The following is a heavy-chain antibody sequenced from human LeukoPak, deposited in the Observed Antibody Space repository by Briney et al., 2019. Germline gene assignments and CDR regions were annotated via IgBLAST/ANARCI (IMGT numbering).Heavy chain of an antibody. V-gene: IGHV3-48*03. CDR3: ARGAALGYFDY. D-gene: IGHD6-13*01. CDR1: GFTFSSYE. CDR2: ISSSGSTI. J-gene: IGHJ4*02. Sequence: GGPLRLSCAASGFTFSSYEMNWFRQAPGKGLEWVSYISSSGSTIYYADSVKGRFTISRDHAKNSLYLQMNRLRAEDTAVYYCARGAALGYFDYWGQGTLVTVSS.